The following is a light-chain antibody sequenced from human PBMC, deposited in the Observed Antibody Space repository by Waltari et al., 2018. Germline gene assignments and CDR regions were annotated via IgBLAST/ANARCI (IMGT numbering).Light chain of an antibody. J-gene: IGLJ3*02. V-gene: IGLV4-69*01. CDR2: VNSDGSH. CDR3: QTGGHGTWV. Sequence: QLVLPQSPSASASLGASVKLTCTLSSGHSSHVIAWLQQPPETGPRYLMKVNSDGSHSKGDKIPARVSGSSSGTEHYLSIASLQSEDEADYYCQTGGHGTWVFGGGTKLTVL. CDR1: SGHSSHV.